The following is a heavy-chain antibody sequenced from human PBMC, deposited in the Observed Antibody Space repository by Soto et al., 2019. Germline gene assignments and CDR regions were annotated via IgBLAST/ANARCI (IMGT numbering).Heavy chain of an antibody. J-gene: IGHJ4*02. V-gene: IGHV3-30*18. CDR1: GFTFSSYG. Sequence: QVQLVESGGGVVQPGRSLRLSCAASGFTFSSYGMHWVRQAPGKGLEWVAVISYDGSDKYYADSVKGRFTISRGNSMNPMNLQMNGLRADDTSVYYCAKALGELSPESYDYWGQGTLITVAS. D-gene: IGHD3-16*02. CDR2: ISYDGSDK. CDR3: AKALGELSPESYDY.